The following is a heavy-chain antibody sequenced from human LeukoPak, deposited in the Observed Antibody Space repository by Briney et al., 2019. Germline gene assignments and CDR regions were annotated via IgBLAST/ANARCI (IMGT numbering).Heavy chain of an antibody. CDR3: ARTDYSNTNWFDP. CDR2: IHNSGST. J-gene: IGHJ5*02. CDR1: GGSLSTYY. D-gene: IGHD4-11*01. Sequence: PADTLSLTCTVSGGSLSTYYWSWIRQPPGKGLEWIGYIHNSGSTHYTFSLKSRVTMSLDTSKNLFSLKLTSVTAADTAVYYCARTDYSNTNWFDPWGQGTLVT. V-gene: IGHV4-59*07.